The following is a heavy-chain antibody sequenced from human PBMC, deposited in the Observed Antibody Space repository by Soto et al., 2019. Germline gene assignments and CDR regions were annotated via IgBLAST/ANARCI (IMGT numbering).Heavy chain of an antibody. D-gene: IGHD3-10*01. CDR2: IYPDVSDI. V-gene: IGHV5-51*01. Sequence: GESLKISCKGSGFSFTSYWIAWGRQRPGNGLEWMGIIYPDVSDIRYSPSFQGQVTFSADKSIDTAYLQWSSLKASDTAMYYCARQLLGSGSFYFDYWGQGTQVTVSS. J-gene: IGHJ4*02. CDR1: GFSFTSYW. CDR3: ARQLLGSGSFYFDY.